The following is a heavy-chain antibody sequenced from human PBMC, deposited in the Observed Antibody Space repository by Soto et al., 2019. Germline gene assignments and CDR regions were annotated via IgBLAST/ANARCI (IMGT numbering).Heavy chain of an antibody. V-gene: IGHV4-34*01. CDR3: ARAARGYYYYGMDV. CDR1: VGSFSGYY. D-gene: IGHD6-6*01. J-gene: IGHJ6*02. Sequence: SETLSLTCAVYVGSFSGYYWSWIRQPPGKGLEWIGEINHSGSANYNPSLKSRVTISVDTSKNQFSLKLSSVTAADTAVYYCARAARGYYYYGMDVWGQGIT. CDR2: INHSGSA.